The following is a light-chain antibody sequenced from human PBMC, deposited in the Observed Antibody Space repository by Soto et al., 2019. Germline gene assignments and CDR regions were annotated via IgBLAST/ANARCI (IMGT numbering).Light chain of an antibody. J-gene: IGKJ5*01. CDR2: DAC. CDR1: QNINNY. Sequence: DIQMTQSPSSLSASVGDRVTITCPASQNINNYLNWYQQKPGRAPKLLIYDACNLEAGVPSRFRGSGSGTDFTFTISRLQPEGIATYYCQQYENLPTFGQGTRLEIK. V-gene: IGKV1-33*01. CDR3: QQYENLPT.